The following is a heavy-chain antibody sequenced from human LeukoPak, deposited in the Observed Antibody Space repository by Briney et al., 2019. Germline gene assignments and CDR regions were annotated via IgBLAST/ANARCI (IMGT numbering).Heavy chain of an antibody. CDR3: TSSNQRYYFDY. CDR1: GFTVSSNY. J-gene: IGHJ4*02. V-gene: IGHV3-66*02. D-gene: IGHD2-2*01. Sequence: GGSLRLSCAASGFTVSSNYMSWVRQAPRKGLEWVSVIYSGGSTKYADSVKGRFTISRDNSKNTLYLQMNSLRAEDTAVYYCTSSNQRYYFDYWGQGTLVTVSS. CDR2: IYSGGST.